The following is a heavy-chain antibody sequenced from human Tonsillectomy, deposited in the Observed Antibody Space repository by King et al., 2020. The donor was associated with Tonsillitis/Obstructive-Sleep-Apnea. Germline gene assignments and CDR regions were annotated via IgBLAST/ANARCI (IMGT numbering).Heavy chain of an antibody. Sequence: VQLVESGGGVVQPGRSLRLSCAASGFTFSSYGMHWVRQAPGKGLEWVAGIWYDGSNKYYADSVKGRFTISRDNSKNTLYLQMNSLRAEDTAVYYCARDYCSGGSCYNWYFDLWGRGTLVTVSS. J-gene: IGHJ2*01. V-gene: IGHV3-33*01. CDR3: ARDYCSGGSCYNWYFDL. CDR1: GFTFSSYG. CDR2: IWYDGSNK. D-gene: IGHD2-15*01.